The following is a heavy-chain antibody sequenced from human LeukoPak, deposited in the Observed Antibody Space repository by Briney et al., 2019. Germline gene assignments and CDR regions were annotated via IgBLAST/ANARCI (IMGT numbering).Heavy chain of an antibody. V-gene: IGHV4-38-2*02. CDR2: IYHSGST. D-gene: IGHD3-3*01. CDR1: GYSISSGYY. CDR3: ARVLDYDFWRGAGVWFDP. J-gene: IGHJ5*02. Sequence: SETLSLTCTVSGYSISSGYYWGWIRPPPGKGLEWIGSIYHSGSTYYNPSLKSRVTISVDTSKNQFSLKLSSVTAADTAVYYCARVLDYDFWRGAGVWFDPWGQGTRVTVSS.